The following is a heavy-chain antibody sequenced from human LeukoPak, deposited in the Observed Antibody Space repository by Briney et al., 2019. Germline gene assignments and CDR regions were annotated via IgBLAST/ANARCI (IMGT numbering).Heavy chain of an antibody. D-gene: IGHD3-10*01. V-gene: IGHV3-33*08. Sequence: GGSLRLSCAAYGFSFSTYGMHWVRQAPGKGLESVAVIWYDGSHQYYADSVKGRFTISRDMSNNTLYLQMTNLRVDDTALYYCARDLGLRYGSGTYRFDPWGQGTQVIVSS. CDR2: IWYDGSHQ. J-gene: IGHJ5*02. CDR3: ARDLGLRYGSGTYRFDP. CDR1: GFSFSTYG.